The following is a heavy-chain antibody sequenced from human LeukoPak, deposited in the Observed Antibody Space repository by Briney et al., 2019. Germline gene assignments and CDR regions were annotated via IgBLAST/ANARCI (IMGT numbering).Heavy chain of an antibody. CDR1: GYTFTGYY. D-gene: IGHD2-2*01. CDR2: INPNSGGT. CDR3: ARVGVVVPAANIKRVLGFDP. Sequence: GASVKVSCKASGYTFTGYYMHWVRQAPGQGLEWMGWINPNSGGTNYAQKFQGRVTMTRDTSISTAYMELSRLRSDDTAVYYCARVGVVVPAANIKRVLGFDPWGQGTLVTVSS. V-gene: IGHV1-2*02. J-gene: IGHJ5*02.